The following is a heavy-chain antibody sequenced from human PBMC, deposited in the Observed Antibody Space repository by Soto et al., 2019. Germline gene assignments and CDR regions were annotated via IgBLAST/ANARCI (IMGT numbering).Heavy chain of an antibody. Sequence: ASVKVSCKASGYTFTSYDINWVRQATGQGLEWMGWMNPNSGNTGYAQKFQGRVTMTRNTSISTAYMELSSLRSEDTAVYYCARSIAVPGESSGGSCYDYWGQGTLVTVSS. J-gene: IGHJ4*02. V-gene: IGHV1-8*01. CDR3: ARSIAVPGESSGGSCYDY. CDR1: GYTFTSYD. CDR2: MNPNSGNT. D-gene: IGHD2-15*01.